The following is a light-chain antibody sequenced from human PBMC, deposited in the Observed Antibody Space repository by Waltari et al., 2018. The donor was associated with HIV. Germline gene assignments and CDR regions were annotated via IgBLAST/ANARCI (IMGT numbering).Light chain of an antibody. CDR2: EVS. J-gene: IGKJ4*01. CDR3: LQSLQIPLT. CDR1: QSLQHSNRKTY. Sequence: DIVMTQTPLSLSVTPGQPASISCKSSQSLQHSNRKTYLYWYLQKSGQPPQLLIYEVSNRVSGVPDRFSVSGSGTDFTLKISRVEAEDVGIYYCLQSLQIPLTFGGGTKVEIK. V-gene: IGKV2D-29*01.